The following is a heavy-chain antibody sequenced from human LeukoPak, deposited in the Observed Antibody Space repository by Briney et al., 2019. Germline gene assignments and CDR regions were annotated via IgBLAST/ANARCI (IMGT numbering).Heavy chain of an antibody. V-gene: IGHV3-21*01. CDR2: ITGSSSYI. CDR3: ARDRMEGGETFDS. D-gene: IGHD3-16*01. Sequence: PGGSLRLSCAASGCSFRSYSMDWVRQAPGKGLEWVSSITGSSSYISYADSVKGRFTISRDNAENSLFLQMNSLRPEDTAVYFCARDRMEGGETFDSWGQGTLVTVSS. J-gene: IGHJ4*02. CDR1: GCSFRSYS.